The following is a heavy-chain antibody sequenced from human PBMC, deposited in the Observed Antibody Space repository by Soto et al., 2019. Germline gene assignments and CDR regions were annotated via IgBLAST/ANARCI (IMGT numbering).Heavy chain of an antibody. D-gene: IGHD3-10*01. CDR3: ARGRYYYGSGSSYFDY. CDR1: GGSFSGYY. CDR2: INHSGST. J-gene: IGHJ4*02. Sequence: SETLSLTCAVYGGSFSGYYWSWIRQPPGKGLEWIGEINHSGSTNYNPSLKSRVTVSVDTSKNQFSLKLSSVTAADTAVYYCARGRYYYGSGSSYFDYWGQGTLVTVSS. V-gene: IGHV4-34*01.